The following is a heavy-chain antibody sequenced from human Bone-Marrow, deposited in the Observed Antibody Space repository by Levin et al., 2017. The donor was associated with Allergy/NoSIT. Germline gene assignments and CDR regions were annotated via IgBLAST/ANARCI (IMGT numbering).Heavy chain of an antibody. CDR1: GYTFNNHW. J-gene: IGHJ2*01. V-gene: IGHV5-51*01. CDR2: IYPGDSDT. CDR3: ARRHYYGSRNWYFDL. Sequence: GESLKISCRGSGYTFNNHWIGWVRQMAGKGLEWMGSIYPGDSDTRYSPSFQGQQVTISVDKSINTAYLQWSSLKASDTAIYYCARRHYYGSRNWYFDLWGRGTLIAVFS. D-gene: IGHD3-10*01.